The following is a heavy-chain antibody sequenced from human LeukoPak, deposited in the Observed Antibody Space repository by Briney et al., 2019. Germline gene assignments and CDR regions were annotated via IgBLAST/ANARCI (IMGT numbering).Heavy chain of an antibody. CDR2: IIPIFGTA. D-gene: IGHD3-10*01. V-gene: IGHV1-69*06. Sequence: ASVKVSCKASGYTFTGYYMHWVRQAPGQGLEWMGGIIPIFGTANYAQKFQGRVTITADKSTSTAYMELSSLRSEDTAVYYCARDRNYYGSGSYYSNWFDPWGQGTLVTVSS. CDR1: GYTFTGYY. J-gene: IGHJ5*02. CDR3: ARDRNYYGSGSYYSNWFDP.